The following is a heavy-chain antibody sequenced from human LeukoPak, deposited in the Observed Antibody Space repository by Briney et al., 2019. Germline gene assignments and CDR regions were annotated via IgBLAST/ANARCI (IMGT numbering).Heavy chain of an antibody. CDR3: ARDDYGDYEGAFDI. V-gene: IGHV4-59*01. D-gene: IGHD4-17*01. CDR1: GGSISSYY. J-gene: IGHJ3*02. Sequence: ASETLSLTCTVSGGSISSYYWSWIRQPPGKGLEWIGYIYYSGSTNYNPSLKSRVTISVDTSKNQFSLKLSSVTAADTAVYYCARDDYGDYEGAFDIWGQGTMVTVSS. CDR2: IYYSGST.